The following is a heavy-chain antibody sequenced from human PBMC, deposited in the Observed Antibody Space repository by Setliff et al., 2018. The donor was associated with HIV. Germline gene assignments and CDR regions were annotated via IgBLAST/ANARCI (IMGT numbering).Heavy chain of an antibody. CDR3: VRDAPWDSYGLDY. V-gene: IGHV3-23*01. J-gene: IGHJ4*02. CDR2: ISGSAGTT. D-gene: IGHD5-18*01. CDR1: GFTFSNYA. Sequence: GGSLRLSCAASGFTFSNYAMSWVRQAPGKGLEWVSGISGSAGTTYYADSVKGRFTISRDNSKNTLYLQMNSLRAADTAMYYCVRDAPWDSYGLDYWGQGTLVTVSS.